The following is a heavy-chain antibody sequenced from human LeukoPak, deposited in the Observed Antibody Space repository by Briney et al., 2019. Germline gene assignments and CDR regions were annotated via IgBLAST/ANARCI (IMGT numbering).Heavy chain of an antibody. D-gene: IGHD4-17*01. CDR1: GGSISSYY. CDR2: IYTSGST. Sequence: SETLSLTCTVSGGSISSYYWSWIRQPAGKGLEWIGRIYTSGSTNYNPSLKSRVTMSVDTSKNQFSLKLGSVTAADTAVYYCARSTVTPKYYYMDVWGKGTTVTVSS. J-gene: IGHJ6*03. V-gene: IGHV4-4*07. CDR3: ARSTVTPKYYYMDV.